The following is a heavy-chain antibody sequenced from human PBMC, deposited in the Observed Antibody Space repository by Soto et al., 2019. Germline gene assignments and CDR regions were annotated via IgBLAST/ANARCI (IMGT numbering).Heavy chain of an antibody. Sequence: QVQLQESGPGLVKPSQTLSLTCTVSGGSIGSGGYYWDWIRQHPGKGPEWIGYIHYSGNTHYNPSLKSRLTISLDTSKNQFSLHLSSGTAADTAVYYCATNHDDISGRTPLLFDSWGQGTLVTVSS. CDR1: GGSIGSGGYY. CDR3: ATNHDDISGRTPLLFDS. J-gene: IGHJ4*02. CDR2: IHYSGNT. V-gene: IGHV4-31*03. D-gene: IGHD3-22*01.